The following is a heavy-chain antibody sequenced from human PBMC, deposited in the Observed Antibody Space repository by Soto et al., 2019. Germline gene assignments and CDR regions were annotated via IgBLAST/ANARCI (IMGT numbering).Heavy chain of an antibody. Sequence: ASVKVSCKASGGTFSTYAISWVRQAPGQGLGWMGGIIPIFGTANYAQKFQGRVTITADESTSTAYMELRSLKSDDTAVYYCAKALTMASPNWFDPWGQGTQVTVSS. CDR2: IIPIFGTA. CDR1: GGTFSTYA. V-gene: IGHV1-69*13. D-gene: IGHD3-10*01. J-gene: IGHJ5*02. CDR3: AKALTMASPNWFDP.